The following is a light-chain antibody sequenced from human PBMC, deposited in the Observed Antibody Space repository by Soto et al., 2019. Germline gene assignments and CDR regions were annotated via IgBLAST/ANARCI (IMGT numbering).Light chain of an antibody. Sequence: DIVMTQSPDSLAVSLGERATINSKSSQSVLYSSNNNNYLAWYQQKPGQPPKLLIYWASTRESGVPDRFSGSGSGTDFTLTISSLQAEDVAVYYCQQYYSTPHTFGQGTKLEIK. CDR3: QQYYSTPHT. CDR2: WAS. J-gene: IGKJ2*01. V-gene: IGKV4-1*01. CDR1: QSVLYSSNNNNY.